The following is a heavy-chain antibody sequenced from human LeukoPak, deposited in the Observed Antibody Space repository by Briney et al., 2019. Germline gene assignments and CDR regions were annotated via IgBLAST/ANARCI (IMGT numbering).Heavy chain of an antibody. J-gene: IGHJ4*02. Sequence: PGGSLRLSCAASGFTFSSYWMSWVRQAPGKGLEWVANIKEDGSEKYYVDSVKGRFTISRDNGKNSLYLQMNSLRAEDTAVYYCARTLAARHTSGYIDYWGQGTLLTVSS. CDR2: IKEDGSEK. D-gene: IGHD3-22*01. V-gene: IGHV3-7*01. CDR1: GFTFSSYW. CDR3: ARTLAARHTSGYIDY.